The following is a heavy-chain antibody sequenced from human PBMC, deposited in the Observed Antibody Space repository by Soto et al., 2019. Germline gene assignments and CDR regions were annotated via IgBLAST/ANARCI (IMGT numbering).Heavy chain of an antibody. CDR1: GDTFTDYY. V-gene: IGHV1-46*01. D-gene: IGHD2-21*02. CDR2: VNPSGGHT. J-gene: IGHJ4*02. CDR3: ARGGHVVVVTAALDY. Sequence: QVQLMQSGAEVKKPGASVKVSCKASGDTFTDYYIHWVRQAPGQGLEWMGTVNPSGGHTTYAQHFLGRVTMTRDTSTSTLYMELASRKSDHTAIYYCARGGHVVVVTAALDYWGQGTLVTVSS.